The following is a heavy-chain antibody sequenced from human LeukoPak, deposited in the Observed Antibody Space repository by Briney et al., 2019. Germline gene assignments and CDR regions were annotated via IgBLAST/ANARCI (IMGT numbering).Heavy chain of an antibody. CDR1: GGTFSSYA. V-gene: IGHV1-69*13. J-gene: IGHJ5*02. Sequence: EASVKVSCKASGGTFSSYAISWVRQAPGQGLEWMGGIIPIFGTANYAQKFQGRVTITADESTSTAYMELSSLRSEDTAVYYCASGYSSGWYWQGNTWGQGTLVTVSS. CDR2: IIPIFGTA. D-gene: IGHD6-19*01. CDR3: ASGYSSGWYWQGNT.